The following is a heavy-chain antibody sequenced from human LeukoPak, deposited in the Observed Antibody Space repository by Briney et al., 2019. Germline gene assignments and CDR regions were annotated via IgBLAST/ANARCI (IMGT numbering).Heavy chain of an antibody. CDR1: GGSISSYY. D-gene: IGHD5-18*01. CDR3: ARDRSGYSYGYERNWFDP. J-gene: IGHJ5*02. CDR2: IYYSGST. V-gene: IGHV4-59*12. Sequence: SETLSLTCTVSGGSISSYYWSWIRQPPGKGLEWIGYIYYSGSTNYKPSLKSRVTISVDTSKNQFSLKLSSVTAADTAVYYCARDRSGYSYGYERNWFDPWGQGTLVTVSS.